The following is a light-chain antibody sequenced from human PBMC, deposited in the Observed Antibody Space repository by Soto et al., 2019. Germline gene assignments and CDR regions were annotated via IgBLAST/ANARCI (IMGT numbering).Light chain of an antibody. CDR2: AVS. V-gene: IGLV2-14*01. CDR3: SSYTSSSTLL. Sequence: QSALTQPASVSGSPGQSITISCTGTSSDVGGYNYVSWYQQHPGKAPKLMIYAVSNRPSGVSNRFSGSKSGNTASLTISGLQAEDEADYYCSSYTSSSTLLSGGGTQLTVL. CDR1: SSDVGGYNY. J-gene: IGLJ2*01.